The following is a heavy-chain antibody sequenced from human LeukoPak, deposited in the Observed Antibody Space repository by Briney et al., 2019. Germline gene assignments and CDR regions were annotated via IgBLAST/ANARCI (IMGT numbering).Heavy chain of an antibody. J-gene: IGHJ3*02. V-gene: IGHV1-18*01. D-gene: IGHD3-3*01. CDR2: ISAYNGNT. CDR3: ARELYDFWSGYYNPKDAFDI. CDR1: GYTFTRYG. Sequence: ASVKVSCKASGYTFTRYGISWVRQAPGQGLEWMGWISAYNGNTNYAQKLQGRVTMTTDTSTSTAYMELRSLRSDDTAVYYCARELYDFWSGYYNPKDAFDIWGQGTMVTVSS.